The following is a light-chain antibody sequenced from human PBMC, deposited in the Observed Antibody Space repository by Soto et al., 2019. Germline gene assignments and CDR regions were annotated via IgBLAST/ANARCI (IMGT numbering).Light chain of an antibody. Sequence: DIQMTQSPSTLSASVGDRAIITCRTSQSISGWMAWYQQKPGKAPNLLIYKTLKTGVPSRFSGSGSGTEFTLIISSLQPDDFATYYCQQYHTYSFGQGTTVEIK. J-gene: IGKJ1*01. CDR1: QSISGW. CDR2: K. V-gene: IGKV1-5*03. CDR3: QQYHTYS.